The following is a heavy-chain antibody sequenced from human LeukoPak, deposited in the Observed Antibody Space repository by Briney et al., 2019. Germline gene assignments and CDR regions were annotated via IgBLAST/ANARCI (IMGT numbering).Heavy chain of an antibody. CDR3: ARDDGYYGSGSYYAIDY. D-gene: IGHD3-10*01. V-gene: IGHV3-21*06. CDR2: ISSSSSYI. CDR1: GFTFRSST. J-gene: IGHJ4*02. Sequence: GGSLRLSCAAFGFTFRSSTMNWVRQAPGKGLEWVSSISSSSSYIYYADSMKGRFTISRDNAKNSLYLQMNSLRAEDTAVYYCARDDGYYGSGSYYAIDYWGQGTLVTVSS.